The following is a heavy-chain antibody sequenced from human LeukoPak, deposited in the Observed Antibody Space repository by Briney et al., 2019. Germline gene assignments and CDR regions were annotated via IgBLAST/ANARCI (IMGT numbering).Heavy chain of an antibody. CDR2: IDASGNP. D-gene: IGHD6-6*01. CDR1: GDSISSGTYY. J-gene: IGHJ6*03. Sequence: SETLSLTCTVSGDSISSGTYYWSWIRQPAGKGLEWIGRIDASGNPNYNPSLRSRLTMSVDTSKNQFSLNLRFVSAADTAVFYCARGFEYSTSSRLGYYYFYMDVWGIGTTVTVSS. V-gene: IGHV4-61*02. CDR3: ARGFEYSTSSRLGYYYFYMDV.